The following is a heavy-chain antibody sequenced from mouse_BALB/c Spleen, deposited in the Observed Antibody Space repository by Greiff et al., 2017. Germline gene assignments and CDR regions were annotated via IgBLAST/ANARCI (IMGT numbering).Heavy chain of an antibody. CDR3: ARGRDCTTVVAYFDY. CDR2: ISSGSSTI. D-gene: IGHD1-1*01. CDR1: GFTFSSFG. J-gene: IGHJ2*01. Sequence: EVHLVESGGGLVQPGGSRKLSCAASGFTFSSFGMHWVRQAPEKGLEWVAYISSGSSTIYYADTVKGRFTISRDNPKNTLFLQMTSLRSEDTAMYHCARGRDCTTVVAYFDYWGQGTTLTVSS. V-gene: IGHV5-17*02.